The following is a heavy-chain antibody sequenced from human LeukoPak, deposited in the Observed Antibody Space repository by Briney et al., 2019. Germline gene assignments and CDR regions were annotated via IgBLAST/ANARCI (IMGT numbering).Heavy chain of an antibody. Sequence: PSETLSLTCTVSGYSISSGYYWGWIRQPPGKGLEWIVNIYHSGSTYHTPSLKSRVSISVDTSKNQFSLKLNSVTAADTAVYYCARPAMGYSGSWYAYWGQGTLVTVSS. CDR2: IYHSGST. D-gene: IGHD6-13*01. CDR1: GYSISSGYY. J-gene: IGHJ4*02. V-gene: IGHV4-38-2*02. CDR3: ARPAMGYSGSWYAY.